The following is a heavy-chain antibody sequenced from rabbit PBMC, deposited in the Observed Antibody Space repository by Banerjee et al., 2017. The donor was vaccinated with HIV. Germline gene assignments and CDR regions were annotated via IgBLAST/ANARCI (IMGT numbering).Heavy chain of an antibody. CDR1: GFTITNNDY. D-gene: IGHD4-1*01. J-gene: IGHJ4*01. CDR2: IFGGSSGTT. CDR3: ARDGGDWGYYFNL. V-gene: IGHV1S45*01. Sequence: QEQLEESGGDLVKPEGSLTLTCKASGFTITNNDYMCWVRQAPGKGLEWIGCIFGGSSGTTYYASWAKGRFTFSRSSSTTVDLQMTSLTAADTATYFCARDGGDWGYYFNLWGPGTLVTVS.